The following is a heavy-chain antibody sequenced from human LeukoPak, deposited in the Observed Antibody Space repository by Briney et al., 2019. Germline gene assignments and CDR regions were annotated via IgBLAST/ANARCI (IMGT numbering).Heavy chain of an antibody. V-gene: IGHV3-21*01. D-gene: IGHD4-17*01. J-gene: IGHJ4*02. CDR1: GFTFNGYS. CDR2: ISTSSSYI. Sequence: KPGGSLRLSCTASGFTFNGYSMTWVRQAPGKGLEGVSSISTSSSYIYYADSVKGRFTISRNNPKNSLYLQMNSLRAADTAVYYCARNRGDPSYFDYWGQGTLVTVSS. CDR3: ARNRGDPSYFDY.